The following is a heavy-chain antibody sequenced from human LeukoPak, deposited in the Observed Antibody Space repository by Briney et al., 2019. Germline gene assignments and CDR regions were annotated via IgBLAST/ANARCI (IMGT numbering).Heavy chain of an antibody. CDR2: IRRKAYGGTT. D-gene: IGHD2-15*01. CDR3: SRGYCSGGSCYFDFDY. Sequence: RTLRLSCTASGFTFCDYGMSWFRQAPGKGLEWAGVIRRKAYGGTTEYAASVKGRFTISRDDSKSIAYLQMNSLKTEDTAVHYCSRGYCSGGSCYFDFDYWGQGTLVTVSS. V-gene: IGHV3-49*03. J-gene: IGHJ4*02. CDR1: GFTFCDYG.